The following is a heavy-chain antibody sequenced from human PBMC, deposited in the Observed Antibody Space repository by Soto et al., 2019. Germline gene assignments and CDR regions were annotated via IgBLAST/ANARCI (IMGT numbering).Heavy chain of an antibody. Sequence: QVQLVQSGGEVRKPGASVKVSCKASGYTFTSHGISWVRQAPGHGLEWMAWISANNGDTNYAQKLQGRVTVTTDTSTSTAYMELRSLRSEDTAVHYCARMLRGSNIDYSHYMDVWGKGTTVTVSS. CDR3: ARMLRGSNIDYSHYMDV. CDR1: GYTFTSHG. CDR2: ISANNGDT. D-gene: IGHD3-10*01. V-gene: IGHV1-18*01. J-gene: IGHJ6*03.